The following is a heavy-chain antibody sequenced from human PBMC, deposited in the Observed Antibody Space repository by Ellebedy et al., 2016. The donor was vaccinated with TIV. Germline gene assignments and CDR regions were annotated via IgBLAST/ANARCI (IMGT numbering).Heavy chain of an antibody. J-gene: IGHJ4*02. CDR1: GFTFRNFA. V-gene: IGHV3-30-3*01. D-gene: IGHD3-10*01. CDR2: ISYHEINK. Sequence: GESLKISXAASGFTFRNFAMHWVRQAPGKGLEWVAVISYHEINKYYADSVKGRFTISRDTSKNTLYLQMNSLRIEDTAVYFCAKELDGFRSPYYFDYWGQGTLVTVSS. CDR3: AKELDGFRSPYYFDY.